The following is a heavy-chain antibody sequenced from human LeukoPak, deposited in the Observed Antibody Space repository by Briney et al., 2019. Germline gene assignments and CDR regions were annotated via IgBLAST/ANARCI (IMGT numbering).Heavy chain of an antibody. CDR2: MNPNSGNT. CDR3: ARVGYCSGGSCPYYFDY. Sequence: ASVKVSCKASGYTFTSYDINWVRQATGQGLEWMGWMNPNSGNTGYAQKFQGRVTMTRNTSISTAYMELSSLRSEDTAVYYRARVGYCSGGSCPYYFDYWGQGTLVTVSS. J-gene: IGHJ4*02. V-gene: IGHV1-8*01. CDR1: GYTFTSYD. D-gene: IGHD2-15*01.